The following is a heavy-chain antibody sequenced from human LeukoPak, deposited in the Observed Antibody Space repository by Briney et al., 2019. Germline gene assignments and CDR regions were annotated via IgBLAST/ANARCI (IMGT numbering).Heavy chain of an antibody. Sequence: GASVKVSCKASGGTFSSYAIDWVRQAPGQGLEWMGRINPNSGGTNYAQKFQGRVTMTRDTSISTAYMELSRLRSDDTAVYYCAREDLPSGYSYGYYYWGQGTLVTVSS. CDR3: AREDLPSGYSYGYYY. D-gene: IGHD5-18*01. CDR1: GGTFSSYA. V-gene: IGHV1-2*06. J-gene: IGHJ4*02. CDR2: INPNSGGT.